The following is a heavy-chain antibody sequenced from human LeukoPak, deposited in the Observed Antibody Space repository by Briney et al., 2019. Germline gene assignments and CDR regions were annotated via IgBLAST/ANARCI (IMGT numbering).Heavy chain of an antibody. CDR1: GFTFSSYA. V-gene: IGHV3-23*01. D-gene: IGHD6-13*01. Sequence: GGSLRLSCAASGFTFSSYAMSWVRQAPGKGLEWVSAISGSGGSTYYADSVKGRFTISRDNSKNTLYLQMYSLRAEDTAVYYCANSPSSWPFDYWGQGTLVTVSS. J-gene: IGHJ4*02. CDR2: ISGSGGST. CDR3: ANSPSSWPFDY.